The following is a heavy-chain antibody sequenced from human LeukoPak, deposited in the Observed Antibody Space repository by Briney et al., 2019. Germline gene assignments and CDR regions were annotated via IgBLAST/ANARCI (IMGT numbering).Heavy chain of an antibody. J-gene: IGHJ5*02. D-gene: IGHD6-13*01. V-gene: IGHV1-69*04. CDR1: GGTFSSYA. Sequence: GASVKVSCKASGGTFSSYAISWVRQAPGQGVEWMGRIIPILGIANYAQKFQGRVTITADKSTSTAYMELSSLRSEDTAVYYCARSRLSSSLNWFDPWGQGTLVTVSS. CDR3: ARSRLSSSLNWFDP. CDR2: IIPILGIA.